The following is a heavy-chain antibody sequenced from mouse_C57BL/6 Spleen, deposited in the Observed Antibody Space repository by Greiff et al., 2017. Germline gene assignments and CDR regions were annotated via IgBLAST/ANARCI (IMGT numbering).Heavy chain of an antibody. Sequence: QVQLQQSGAELARPGASVKLSCKASGYTFTSYGISWVKQRTGQGLEWIGEIHPRSGNTYYNEKFKGKATLTADKSSGTAYMELPSLTSEDSAVYFCASVGTTVVANYAMDYWGQGTSVTVSS. CDR2: IHPRSGNT. D-gene: IGHD1-1*01. J-gene: IGHJ4*01. CDR1: GYTFTSYG. CDR3: ASVGTTVVANYAMDY. V-gene: IGHV1-81*01.